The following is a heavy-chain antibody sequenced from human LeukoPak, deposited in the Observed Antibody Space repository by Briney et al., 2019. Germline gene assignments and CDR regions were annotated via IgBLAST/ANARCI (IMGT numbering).Heavy chain of an antibody. CDR3: AVLMGYCSSTSCLYDAFDI. CDR2: FDPEDGET. J-gene: IGHJ3*02. CDR1: GYTLTELS. D-gene: IGHD2-2*01. V-gene: IGHV1-24*01. Sequence: GASVKVSCKVSGYTLTELSMHWVRQAPGKGLEWMGGFDPEDGETIYAQKFQGRVTMTEGTSTDTAYMELSSLRSEDTAVYYCAVLMGYCSSTSCLYDAFDIWGQGTMVTVSS.